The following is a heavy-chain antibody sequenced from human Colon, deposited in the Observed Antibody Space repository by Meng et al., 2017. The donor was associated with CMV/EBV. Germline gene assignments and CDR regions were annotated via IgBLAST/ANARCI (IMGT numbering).Heavy chain of an antibody. J-gene: IGHJ6*02. CDR2: ISTSGTYI. D-gene: IGHD5-12*01. CDR3: ARDRVGTVTTPDGYFYYGLEV. Sequence: GGSLRLSWEAFGFSLSNYGMHWVRQVPGKGLEWVSSISTSGTYIHYADSVKGRFTISRDNAKNSLYLQMDSLRAEDRGVYYCARDRVGTVTTPDGYFYYGLEVWGQGTTVTVSS. CDR1: GFSLSNYG. V-gene: IGHV3-21*06.